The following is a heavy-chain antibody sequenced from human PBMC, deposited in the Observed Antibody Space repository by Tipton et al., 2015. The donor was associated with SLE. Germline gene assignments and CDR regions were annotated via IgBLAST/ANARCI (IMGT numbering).Heavy chain of an antibody. CDR1: GGSISSGGYS. J-gene: IGHJ4*02. CDR3: AGAPCSGGSCYPPGPLDY. Sequence: LRLSCAVSGGSISSGGYSWSWIRQPPGKGLEWIGYIYHSGSTYYNPSLKSRVTISVDRSKNQFSLKLSSVTAADTAVYYCAGAPCSGGSCYPPGPLDYWGQGTLLTVSS. CDR2: IYHSGST. D-gene: IGHD2-15*01. V-gene: IGHV4-30-2*01.